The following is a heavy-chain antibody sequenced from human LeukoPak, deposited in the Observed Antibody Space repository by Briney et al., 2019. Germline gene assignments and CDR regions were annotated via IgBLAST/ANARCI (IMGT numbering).Heavy chain of an antibody. CDR2: TYYRSKWFY. V-gene: IGHV6-1*01. D-gene: IGHD1-1*01. CDR3: ARELETFDY. Sequence: SQTLSLTCALSGDSVSSNSVVWNWIRQSPSRGLEWLGRTYYRSKWFYEYADSVKSRISVNPDTSKNQFSLHLNSVTPEDTAVYFCARELETFDYWGQGTLVTVSS. J-gene: IGHJ4*02. CDR1: GDSVSSNSVV.